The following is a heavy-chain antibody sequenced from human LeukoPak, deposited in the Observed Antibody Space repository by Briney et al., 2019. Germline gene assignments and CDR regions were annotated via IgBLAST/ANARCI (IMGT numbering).Heavy chain of an antibody. D-gene: IGHD6-13*01. CDR3: ARAAAAARDAFDF. CDR2: IYYSGST. Sequence: SEPRSLTRTVSGGSVRSGRYYSGWVRQTPGNGLEWIGYIYYSGSTNYNPSLRSRVTISVDTSKNQFSLKLSSVTAADTAVYYCARAAAAARDAFDFWGQGTMVTVSS. V-gene: IGHV4-61*01. J-gene: IGHJ3*01. CDR1: GGSVRSGRYY.